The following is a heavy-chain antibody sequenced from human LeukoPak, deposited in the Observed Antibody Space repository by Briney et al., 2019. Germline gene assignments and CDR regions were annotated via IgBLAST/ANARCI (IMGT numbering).Heavy chain of an antibody. D-gene: IGHD6-13*01. Sequence: PVKVSCKASGGTFSSYAISWVRQAPGQGLEWMGGIIPIFGTANYAQKFQGRVTITADESTSTAYMELSSLRSEDTAVYYCARGLAAAGTWFDPWGQGTLVTVSS. CDR2: IIPIFGTA. CDR1: GGTFSSYA. J-gene: IGHJ5*02. CDR3: ARGLAAAGTWFDP. V-gene: IGHV1-69*13.